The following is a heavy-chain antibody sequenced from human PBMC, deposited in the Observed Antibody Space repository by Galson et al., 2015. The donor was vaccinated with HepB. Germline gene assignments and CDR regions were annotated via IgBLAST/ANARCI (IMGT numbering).Heavy chain of an antibody. V-gene: IGHV3-21*01. CDR3: ARDALAVALGNTFDP. CDR1: GFTFSSYS. CDR2: ISSSSSYI. Sequence: SLRLSCAASGFTFSSYSMNWVRQAPGKGLEWVSSISSSSSYIYYADSVKGRFTISRDNAKNSLYLQMNSLRAEDTAVYYCARDALAVALGNTFDPWGQGTLVTVSS. J-gene: IGHJ5*02. D-gene: IGHD6-19*01.